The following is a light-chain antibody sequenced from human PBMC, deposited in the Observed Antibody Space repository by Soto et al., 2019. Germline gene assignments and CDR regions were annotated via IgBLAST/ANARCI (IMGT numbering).Light chain of an antibody. CDR3: QSYDSSLSADV. CDR2: GNS. J-gene: IGLJ1*01. V-gene: IGLV1-40*01. Sequence: QSVLTQPPSVSGDPGQRVTISCTGSSSNIGAGYDVHWYQQLPGTAPKLLIYGNSNRPSGVPDRFSGSKSGTSASLAITGLQAEDEADYYCQSYDSSLSADVFGTGTKLTVL. CDR1: SSNIGAGYD.